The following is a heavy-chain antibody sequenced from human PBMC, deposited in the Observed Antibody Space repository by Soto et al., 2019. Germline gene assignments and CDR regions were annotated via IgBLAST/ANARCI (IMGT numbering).Heavy chain of an antibody. Sequence: QVQLQESGPGLVKPSQTLSLTCTVSGGSISGSYSWNWVRQHPGKGLEWIGYIHDSGTTYYNSSLKSRVAISIDGSKNEFYLSLGSVTAADAAMYYCARDARGPANYFDPWGQGTLVAVSP. V-gene: IGHV4-31*03. CDR3: ARDARGPANYFDP. CDR1: GGSISGSYS. J-gene: IGHJ5*02. D-gene: IGHD1-7*01. CDR2: IHDSGTT.